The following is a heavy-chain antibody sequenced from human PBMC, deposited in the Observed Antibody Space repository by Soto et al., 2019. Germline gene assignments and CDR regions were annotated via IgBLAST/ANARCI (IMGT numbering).Heavy chain of an antibody. CDR1: GFTFSTYW. V-gene: IGHV3-74*01. Sequence: EVQLVESGGGLVQPGGSLRLSCAASGFTFSTYWMHWIRQVPGKGLEWVSRINSDASHTYYADSVKGRFTISRDNAKNPLNLQMNSLGAEDTAVYNWFRDGHSIPTGCYGNWFAPWGQGTLVTVSS. CDR3: FRDGHSIPTGCYGNWFAP. J-gene: IGHJ5*02. CDR2: INSDASHT. D-gene: IGHD2-2*01.